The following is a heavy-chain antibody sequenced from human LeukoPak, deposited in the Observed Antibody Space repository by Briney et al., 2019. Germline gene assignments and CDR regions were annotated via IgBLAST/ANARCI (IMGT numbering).Heavy chain of an antibody. Sequence: PSETLSLTCTVSGGSISSYYWSWIRQPPGKGLEWIGYIYYSGSTNYNPSLKSRVTISVDKSKNQFSLKLSSVTAADTAVYYCARRPMWIQLWSGPYYYYYGMDVWGQGTTVTVSS. V-gene: IGHV4-59*12. D-gene: IGHD5-18*01. CDR1: GGSISSYY. CDR3: ARRPMWIQLWSGPYYYYYGMDV. J-gene: IGHJ6*02. CDR2: IYYSGST.